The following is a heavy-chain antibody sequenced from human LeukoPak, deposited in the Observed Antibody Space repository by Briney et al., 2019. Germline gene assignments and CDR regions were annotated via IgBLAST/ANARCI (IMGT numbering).Heavy chain of an antibody. J-gene: IGHJ4*02. Sequence: GASVKVSCKASGYTFTSYGISWVRQAPGQGLEWMGWISAYNGNTNYAQKLRGRVTMTTDTSTSTAYMELRSLRSDDTAVYYCARESGDAWFGELPAFDYWGQGTLVTVSS. CDR3: ARESGDAWFGELPAFDY. CDR2: ISAYNGNT. V-gene: IGHV1-18*01. CDR1: GYTFTSYG. D-gene: IGHD3-10*01.